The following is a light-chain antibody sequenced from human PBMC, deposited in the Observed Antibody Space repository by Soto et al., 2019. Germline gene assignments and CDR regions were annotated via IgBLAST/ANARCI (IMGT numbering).Light chain of an antibody. CDR1: SGHSSYA. CDR2: LNSDGSH. J-gene: IGLJ2*01. V-gene: IGLV4-69*01. Sequence: QLVLTQSPSASASLGASVKLTCTLSSGHSSYAIAWHQQQPEKGPRYLMKLNSDGSHSKGDGIPDRFSDSSSGAERYLTISSLQSEDEADYYCQTWGTGIHVVFGGGTKLTV. CDR3: QTWGTGIHVV.